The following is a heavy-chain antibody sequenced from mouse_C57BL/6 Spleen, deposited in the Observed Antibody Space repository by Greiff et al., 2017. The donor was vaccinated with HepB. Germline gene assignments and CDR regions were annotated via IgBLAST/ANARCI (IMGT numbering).Heavy chain of an antibody. J-gene: IGHJ3*01. CDR3: ARIYYDYDGFAY. D-gene: IGHD2-4*01. CDR1: GFTFSDYG. Sequence: DVMLVESGGGLVKPGGSLKLSCAASGFTFSDYGMHWVRQAPEKGLEWVAYISSGSSTIYYADTVKGRFTISRDNAKNTLFLQITSLRSEDTAMYYCARIYYDYDGFAYWGQGTLVTVSA. CDR2: ISSGSSTI. V-gene: IGHV5-17*01.